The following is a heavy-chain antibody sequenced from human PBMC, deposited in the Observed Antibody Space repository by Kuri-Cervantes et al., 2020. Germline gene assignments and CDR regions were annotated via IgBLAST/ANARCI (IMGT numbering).Heavy chain of an antibody. J-gene: IGHJ6*03. CDR1: GGSFSGYY. Sequence: GGSLRLSCAVYGGSFSGYYWSWIRQPPGKGLEWVAVIWYDGSNKYYADSVKGRFTISRENAKNSLYLQMNSLRAEDTAVYYCARDGAPIYYYYMDVWGKGTTVTVSS. CDR3: ARDGAPIYYYYMDV. V-gene: IGHV3-33*08. D-gene: IGHD3-16*01. CDR2: IWYDGSNK.